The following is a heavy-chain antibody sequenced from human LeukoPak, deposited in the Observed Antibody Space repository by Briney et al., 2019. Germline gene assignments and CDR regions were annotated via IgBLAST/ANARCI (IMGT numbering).Heavy chain of an antibody. V-gene: IGHV3-7*03. CDR2: MKGDGSLI. CDR1: GFTFGSFW. D-gene: IGHD2-8*02. J-gene: IGHJ4*02. CDR3: ATYRQVLLPFES. Sequence: GGSLRLSCAASGFTFGSFWMSWVRQAPGRGLQWVASMKGDGSLIYYVDSVEGRFTISRDNARNSLYLQMNSLRAEDTAIYYCATYRQVLLPFESWGQGTLVTVSS.